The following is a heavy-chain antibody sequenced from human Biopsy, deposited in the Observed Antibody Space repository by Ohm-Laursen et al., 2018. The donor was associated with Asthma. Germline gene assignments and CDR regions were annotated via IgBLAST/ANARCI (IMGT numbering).Heavy chain of an antibody. Sequence: ASVKVSCKASGYNFISFAIHWVRRAPGQRLEWMGWVNTGNGDTKYSQKFQGRVTITRDTSASTAYMELRSLRSEDTATYYCARTYYDFLTGQVKDVFGVWGQGTVVTVSS. J-gene: IGHJ3*01. CDR2: VNTGNGDT. CDR1: GYNFISFA. CDR3: ARTYYDFLTGQVKDVFGV. D-gene: IGHD3-9*01. V-gene: IGHV1-3*04.